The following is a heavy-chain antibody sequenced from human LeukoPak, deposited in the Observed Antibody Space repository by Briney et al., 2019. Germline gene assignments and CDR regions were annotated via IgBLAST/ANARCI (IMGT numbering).Heavy chain of an antibody. CDR2: IFYSGNT. CDR3: ARRGSGRPTEH. J-gene: IGHJ1*01. D-gene: IGHD3-10*01. Sequence: TSETLSLTCTVSGGSISSSNYYWGWIRQPPGKGPEWIGNIFYSGNTYYKPSLKSRVTISVYSSKNQFSLKLNSVTASDAAVYFCARRGSGRPTEHWGQGTLVTVSS. V-gene: IGHV4-39*01. CDR1: GGSISSSNYY.